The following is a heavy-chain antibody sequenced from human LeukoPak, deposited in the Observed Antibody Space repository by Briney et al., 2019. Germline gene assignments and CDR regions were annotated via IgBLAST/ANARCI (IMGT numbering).Heavy chain of an antibody. CDR2: ISPTGSTT. CDR3: ARGPNSNWSGLDF. J-gene: IGHJ4*02. CDR1: GFSFSGHW. D-gene: IGHD6-6*01. Sequence: GRSLRLSCTASGFSFSGHWMHWARQLPGKGLVWVSRISPTGSTTSYADSVKGRFTVSRDNAKNTLYLQVNNLRAEDTAVYYCARGPNSNWSGLDFWGQGTLLTVSS. V-gene: IGHV3-74*01.